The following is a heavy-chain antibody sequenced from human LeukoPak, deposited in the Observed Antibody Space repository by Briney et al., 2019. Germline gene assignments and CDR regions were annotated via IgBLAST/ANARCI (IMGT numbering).Heavy chain of an antibody. Sequence: SETLSLTCDVYGGSFSGYYWSWIRQPPGKGLEWIGEINHSGSTNYNPSLKSRVTISVDTSKNQFSLKLSSVTAADTAVYYCARAPGITMIVVWGQGTLVTVSS. D-gene: IGHD3-22*01. V-gene: IGHV4-34*01. CDR1: GGSFSGYY. CDR2: INHSGST. J-gene: IGHJ4*02. CDR3: ARAPGITMIVV.